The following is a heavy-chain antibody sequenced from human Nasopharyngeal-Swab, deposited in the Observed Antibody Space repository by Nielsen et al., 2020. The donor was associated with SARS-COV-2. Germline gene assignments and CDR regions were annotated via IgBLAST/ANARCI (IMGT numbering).Heavy chain of an antibody. Sequence: ASVKVSCNASGYTFTSYAMNWVLQAPGQGLEWMGWINTNTGNPTYAQGFTGRFVFSLDTSVSTAYLQISSLKAEDTAVYYCARVEGIVATIFYYYYGMDVWGKGTTVTVSS. CDR2: INTNTGNP. CDR3: ARVEGIVATIFYYYYGMDV. D-gene: IGHD5-12*01. CDR1: GYTFTSYA. J-gene: IGHJ6*04. V-gene: IGHV7-4-1*02.